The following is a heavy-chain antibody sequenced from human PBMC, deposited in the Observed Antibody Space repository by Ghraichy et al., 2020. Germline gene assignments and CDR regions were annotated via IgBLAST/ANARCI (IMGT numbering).Heavy chain of an antibody. CDR3: ARDSTWYSFDS. V-gene: IGHV4-31*02. J-gene: IGHJ4*02. CDR1: GGSINSGDYY. CDR2: IYYSGTT. D-gene: IGHD6-13*01. Sequence: SETLSLTCTVSGGSINSGDYYWSWIRQHPGKGLERIGYIYYSGTTYYNPSLKSRVTISRDTSKNQFFLKLSSVTAADTAVYYCARDSTWYSFDSWGPGTLVTVSS.